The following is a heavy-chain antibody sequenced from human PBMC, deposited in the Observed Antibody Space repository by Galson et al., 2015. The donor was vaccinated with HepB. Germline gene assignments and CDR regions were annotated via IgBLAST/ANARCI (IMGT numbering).Heavy chain of an antibody. CDR3: ARGGYGHPWDAFNI. D-gene: IGHD5-18*01. Sequence: SETLSLTCTVSGGSISNNYWSWIRQPPGRGLEWIGYVYSSGSTIYNPSLESRVTMSVHTSKNQFSLRLNSVTAADTAVYYCARGGYGHPWDAFNIWGQGTMVTVSS. CDR1: GGSISNNY. J-gene: IGHJ3*02. CDR2: VYSSGST. V-gene: IGHV4-4*08.